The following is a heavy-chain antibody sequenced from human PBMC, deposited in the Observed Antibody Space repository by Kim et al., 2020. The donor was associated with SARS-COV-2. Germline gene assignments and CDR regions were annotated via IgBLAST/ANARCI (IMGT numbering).Heavy chain of an antibody. D-gene: IGHD3-3*01. J-gene: IGHJ4*02. Sequence: GGSLRLSCAASGFTFSSYAMSWVRQAPGKGLEWVSAISGSGGSSYYADSVKGRFTISRDNSKNTLYLQMNSLRAEDTAVYYCAKPRDYDFWSGYYGPFDYWGQGTLVTVSS. CDR2: ISGSGGSS. V-gene: IGHV3-23*01. CDR3: AKPRDYDFWSGYYGPFDY. CDR1: GFTFSSYA.